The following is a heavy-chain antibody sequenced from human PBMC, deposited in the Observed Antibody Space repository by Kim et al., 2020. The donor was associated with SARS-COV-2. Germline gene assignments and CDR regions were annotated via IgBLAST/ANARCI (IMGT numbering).Heavy chain of an antibody. J-gene: IGHJ6*02. V-gene: IGHV4-39*01. D-gene: IGHD6-13*01. CDR3: ARGQQLALYYYYGMDV. Sequence: LKSRVTIAVATSKNQFSLKLSSGTAADTAVYYCARGQQLALYYYYGMDVWGQGTTVTVSS.